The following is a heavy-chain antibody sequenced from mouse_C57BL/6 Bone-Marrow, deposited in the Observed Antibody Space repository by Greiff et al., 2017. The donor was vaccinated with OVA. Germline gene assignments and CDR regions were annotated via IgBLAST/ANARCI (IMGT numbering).Heavy chain of an antibody. CDR3: ARSGLLSFAY. J-gene: IGHJ3*01. Sequence: QVQLQQSGAELVKPGASVKLSCKASGYTFTSYWMQWVKQRPGQGLEWIGEIDPSDSYTNYNQKFKGKATLTVDTSSSTAYMQLSSLTSEDSAVYYCARSGLLSFAYWGQGTLVTVSA. D-gene: IGHD3-1*01. CDR1: GYTFTSYW. V-gene: IGHV1-50*01. CDR2: IDPSDSYT.